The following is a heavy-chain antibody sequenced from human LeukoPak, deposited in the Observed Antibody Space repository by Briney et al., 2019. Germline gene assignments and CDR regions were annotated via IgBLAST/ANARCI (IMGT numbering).Heavy chain of an antibody. CDR3: ARHNYSGYHTHADY. J-gene: IGHJ4*02. V-gene: IGHV4-59*08. CDR2: IYYSGNT. Sequence: SETLSLTCTVSGDSINNYYWSWIRQPPGKGLEWIGCIYYSGNTYYNPSLKSRVTISLDTSRTQFSLKVTSATAADTAVYYCARHNYSGYHTHADYWGQGTLVTVSS. D-gene: IGHD5-12*01. CDR1: GDSINNYY.